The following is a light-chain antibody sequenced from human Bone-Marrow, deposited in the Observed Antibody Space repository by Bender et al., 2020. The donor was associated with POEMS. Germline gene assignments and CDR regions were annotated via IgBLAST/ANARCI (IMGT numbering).Light chain of an antibody. CDR2: SSH. J-gene: IGLJ3*02. CDR1: SSNIGAHA. V-gene: IGLV1-44*01. CDR3: AVWDDGLNGWV. Sequence: QSVLTQPPSASGTPGQGVTISCSGGSSNIGAHAVNWYQHLPGTAPKLLIYSSHRRPSEVPDRFSGSRSGTSASLAISGLQSEDEADYYCAVWDDGLNGWVFGGGTKLTVL.